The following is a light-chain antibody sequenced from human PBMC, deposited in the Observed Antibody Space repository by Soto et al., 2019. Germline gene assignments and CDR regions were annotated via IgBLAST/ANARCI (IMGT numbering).Light chain of an antibody. CDR3: QQFSSYPLT. CDR1: QTVRNNY. V-gene: IGKV3-20*01. J-gene: IGKJ4*01. CDR2: DAS. Sequence: EVVLSQSPGTVSLSPGERATLSCRASQTVRNNYLAWYQQKPGQAPRLLIYDASSRATGIPDRFSGGGSGTDFTLTISRLEPEDFAVYYCQQFSSYPLTFGGGPKV.